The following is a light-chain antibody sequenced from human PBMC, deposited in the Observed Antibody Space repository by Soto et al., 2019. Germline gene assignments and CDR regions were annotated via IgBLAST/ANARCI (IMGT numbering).Light chain of an antibody. CDR1: QSLTNSF. CDR2: DTY. CDR3: KQYAISFWT. Sequence: EFVLTQSPGTLSLSPGERATLSCRASQSLTNSFMAWYQQKPGQAPRLLIYDTYSRASGIPDRFSGSGSGTDFTLTIRRLEPEDFAVYYCKQYAISFWTVGQGTKVDIK. V-gene: IGKV3-20*01. J-gene: IGKJ1*01.